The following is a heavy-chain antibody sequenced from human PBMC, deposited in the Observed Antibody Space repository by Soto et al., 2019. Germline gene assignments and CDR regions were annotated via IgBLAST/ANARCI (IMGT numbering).Heavy chain of an antibody. J-gene: IGHJ3*02. Sequence: QLQLQESGPGLVKPSETLSLTCTVSGGSIRSSSYYWGWIRQPPGKGLEWIGSIYYSGSTYYKSSLKSRVPISVDTSKNQFSLKLSSVTAADTAVYYCARWASDAFDIWGQGTMVTLSS. V-gene: IGHV4-39*01. CDR1: GGSIRSSSYY. CDR2: IYYSGST. CDR3: ARWASDAFDI.